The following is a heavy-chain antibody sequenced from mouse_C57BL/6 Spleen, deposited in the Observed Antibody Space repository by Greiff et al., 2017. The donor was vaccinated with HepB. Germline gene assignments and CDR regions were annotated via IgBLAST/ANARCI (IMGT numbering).Heavy chain of an antibody. D-gene: IGHD1-1*01. CDR3: HYYGSSYLFDFDY. CDR2: INPYNGGT. CDR1: GYTFTDYY. Sequence: VQLQQSGPVLVKPGASVKMSCKASGYTFTDYYMNWVKQSHGKSLEWIGVINPYNGGTSYNQKFKGKATLTVDKSSSTAYMELNSLTSEDSAVYYCHYYGSSYLFDFDYWGQGTTLTVSS. V-gene: IGHV1-19*01. J-gene: IGHJ2*01.